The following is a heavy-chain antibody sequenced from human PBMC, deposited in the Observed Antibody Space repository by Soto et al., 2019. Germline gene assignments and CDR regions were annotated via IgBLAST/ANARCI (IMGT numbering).Heavy chain of an antibody. CDR3: AREQWLVTRSPFDY. J-gene: IGHJ4*02. CDR2: ISAYNGNT. CDR1: GYTFTSYG. V-gene: IGHV1-18*01. Sequence: ASVKVSCKASGYTFTSYGISWVRQAPGQGLEWMGWISAYNGNTNYAQKLQGRVTMTTDTSTSTAYMELRSLRSDDTAVYYCAREQWLVTRSPFDYCGKGTLVTVSS. D-gene: IGHD6-19*01.